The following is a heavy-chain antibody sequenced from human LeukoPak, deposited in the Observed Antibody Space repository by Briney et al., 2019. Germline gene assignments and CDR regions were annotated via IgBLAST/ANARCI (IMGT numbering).Heavy chain of an antibody. V-gene: IGHV3-23*01. J-gene: IGHJ4*02. CDR3: AKARLSTGWAYNDY. Sequence: GGSLRLSCAASGFTFVNYAMSWVRQAPGKGLEWVSAVVGNGGTTFYADSVQGRFTISRDNSKNTVYLQIHSLRGEDTAVYYCAKARLSTGWAYNDYWGQGALVTVSS. CDR1: GFTFVNYA. CDR2: VVGNGGTT. D-gene: IGHD6-19*01.